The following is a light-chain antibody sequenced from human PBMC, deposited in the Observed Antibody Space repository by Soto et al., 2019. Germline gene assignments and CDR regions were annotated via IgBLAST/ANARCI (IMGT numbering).Light chain of an antibody. J-gene: IGKJ3*01. CDR3: QQLNSFPIP. Sequence: IQLTQSPSSLSASVGDRVTISCLASQGIANFFAWYQQKPGKAPKLLIYGASTLQSGVPSRFSGSGSGTDFTLTISSLQPEDFATYYCQQLNSFPIPFGPGPKVDIK. CDR1: QGIANF. CDR2: GAS. V-gene: IGKV1-9*01.